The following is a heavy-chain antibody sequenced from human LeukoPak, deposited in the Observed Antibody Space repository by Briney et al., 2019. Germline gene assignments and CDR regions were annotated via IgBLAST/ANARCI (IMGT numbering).Heavy chain of an antibody. CDR3: ARNRDGYNSFDY. CDR2: IYYSGST. CDR1: GGSINNYY. V-gene: IGHV4-59*12. J-gene: IGHJ4*02. D-gene: IGHD5-24*01. Sequence: PSETLSLTCTVSGGSINNYYWSWIRQPPGKGLEWIGHIYYSGSTNYNPSLKSRVTISVDTSKNHFSLKLSSVTAADTAVYYCARNRDGYNSFDYWGQGTLVTVSS.